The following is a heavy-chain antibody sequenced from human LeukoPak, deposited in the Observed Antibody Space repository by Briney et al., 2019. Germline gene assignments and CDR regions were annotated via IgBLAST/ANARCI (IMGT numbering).Heavy chain of an antibody. D-gene: IGHD4-17*01. Sequence: PGGSLRLSCAASGFTFDDYGMSWVRQVPGKGLEWVSGINWNGSGAGYADSVKGRFTISRDNAKNSLYLQMNSLKAEDTALFYCARYLRKLYGGGGDYYFYMDVWGKGTTVTVSS. CDR3: ARYLRKLYGGGGDYYFYMDV. V-gene: IGHV3-20*04. CDR1: GFTFDDYG. J-gene: IGHJ6*03. CDR2: INWNGSGA.